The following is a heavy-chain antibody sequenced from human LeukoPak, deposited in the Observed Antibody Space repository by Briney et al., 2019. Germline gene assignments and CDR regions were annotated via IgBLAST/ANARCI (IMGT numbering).Heavy chain of an antibody. CDR1: GGSFCGYN. J-gene: IGHJ4*02. CDR2: INHSGST. D-gene: IGHD3-10*01. CDR3: ARSGSGSYHFDY. Sequence: PSETLSLTCAVYGGSFCGYNWSWIRRPPGKGPEWIGEINHSGSTNYNPSLKSRVTISVDTSKNQFSLKLSSVTAADTAVYYCARSGSGSYHFDYWGQGTLVTVSS. V-gene: IGHV4-34*01.